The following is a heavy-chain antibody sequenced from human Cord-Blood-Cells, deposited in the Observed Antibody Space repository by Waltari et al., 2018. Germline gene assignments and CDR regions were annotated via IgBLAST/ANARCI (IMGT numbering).Heavy chain of an antibody. Sequence: QVQLQQWGAGLLKPSETLSLPCAVYGGSFSGYYWSWIRQPPGKGLEWIGEINHSGSTNYNPSLKSRVTISVDTSKNQFSLKLTSVTAADTAVYYCARVTYDFWSGYYEYFQHWGQGTLVTVSS. CDR2: INHSGST. J-gene: IGHJ1*01. V-gene: IGHV4-34*01. D-gene: IGHD3-3*01. CDR1: GGSFSGYY. CDR3: ARVTYDFWSGYYEYFQH.